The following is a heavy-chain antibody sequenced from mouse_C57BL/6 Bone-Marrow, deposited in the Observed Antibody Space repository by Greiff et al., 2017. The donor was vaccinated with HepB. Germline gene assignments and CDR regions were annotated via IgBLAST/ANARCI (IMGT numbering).Heavy chain of an antibody. CDR3: TGSLAMDY. Sequence: VQLQQSGAELVRPGASVTLSCKASGYTFTDYEMHWVKQTPVHGLEWIGAIDPETGGTAYNQKFKGKAILTADKSASTAYMELRSLTSEDSAVYYCTGSLAMDYWGQGTSVTVSS. CDR1: GYTFTDYE. V-gene: IGHV1-15*01. J-gene: IGHJ4*01. CDR2: IDPETGGT.